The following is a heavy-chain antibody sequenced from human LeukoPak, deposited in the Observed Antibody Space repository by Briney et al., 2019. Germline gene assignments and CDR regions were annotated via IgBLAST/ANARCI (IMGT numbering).Heavy chain of an antibody. CDR1: GGSISGYY. CDR2: IYYSGST. V-gene: IGHV4-59*01. J-gene: IGHJ4*02. D-gene: IGHD2-8*01. CDR3: ARVYGDY. Sequence: SETLSLTCTVSGGSISGYYWSWIRQPPGKGLEWIGYIYYSGSTNYNPSLKSRVTISVDTSKNQFSLKLSSVTAADTAVYYCARVYGDYWGQGTLVTVSS.